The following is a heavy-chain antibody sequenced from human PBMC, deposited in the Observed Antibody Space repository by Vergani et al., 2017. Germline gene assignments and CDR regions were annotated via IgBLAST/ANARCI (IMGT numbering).Heavy chain of an antibody. CDR3: ARIPRKWREWEVDY. Sequence: QVQLVQSGAEVKKPGASVKVSCKASGYTFTGYYMPWVRQDPGQGLEWKGWINPNSGGTNYAQKFQGRVTMTRDTSISTAYMELSRLRSDDTAVYYCARIPRKWREWEVDYWGQGTLVTVSS. CDR2: INPNSGGT. V-gene: IGHV1-2*02. CDR1: GYTFTGYY. J-gene: IGHJ4*02. D-gene: IGHD5-12*01.